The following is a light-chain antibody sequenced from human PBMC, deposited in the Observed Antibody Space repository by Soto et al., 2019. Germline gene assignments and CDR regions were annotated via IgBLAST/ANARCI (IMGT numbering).Light chain of an antibody. CDR1: QSVSSSD. CDR2: DAS. V-gene: IGKV3D-20*02. CDR3: QHRSN. J-gene: IGKJ3*01. Sequence: EIVLTQSPGTLSLSPWERATLSCRASQSVSSSDLAWYQQKPGQAPRLLIYDASTRATGVPARFSGSGSGTDFTLTINNLEPEDFALYYCQHRSNFGPGTKVDIK.